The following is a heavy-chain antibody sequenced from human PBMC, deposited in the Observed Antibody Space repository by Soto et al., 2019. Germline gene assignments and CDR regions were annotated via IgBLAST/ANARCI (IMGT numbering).Heavy chain of an antibody. CDR1: GFTFSSYA. CDR2: ISYDGNNQ. J-gene: IGHJ4*02. CDR3: GSGSYYFDY. Sequence: GGSLRLSCAASGFTFSSYAMSWVRQAPGKGLEWVSSISYDGNNQYYADSVKGRFTVSRDNSRNTLYLQLNSLRAEDTAVYYYGSGSYYFDYWGQGTLVTVSS. V-gene: IGHV3-30*03. D-gene: IGHD3-10*01.